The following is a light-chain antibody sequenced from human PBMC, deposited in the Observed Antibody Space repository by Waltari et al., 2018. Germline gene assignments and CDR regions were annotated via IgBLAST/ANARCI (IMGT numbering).Light chain of an antibody. CDR3: QQYNSYSLYA. Sequence: DIQMTQTPSTLSASVGDRVTITCRASQSISTWLAWYQQKPGKAPKLLIYKSSSLESGVPSRFSGSGSGTDFTLTISSLQPDDFATYYCQQYNSYSLYAVGQGTKLEIK. V-gene: IGKV1-5*03. J-gene: IGKJ2*01. CDR2: KSS. CDR1: QSISTW.